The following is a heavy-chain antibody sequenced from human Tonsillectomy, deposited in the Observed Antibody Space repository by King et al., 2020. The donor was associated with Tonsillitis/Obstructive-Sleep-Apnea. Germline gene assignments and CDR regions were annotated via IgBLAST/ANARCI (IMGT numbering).Heavy chain of an antibody. CDR1: GFSLSNARMG. D-gene: IGHD3-3*01. V-gene: IGHV2-26*01. Sequence: TLKESGPVLVKPTETLTLTCTVSGFSLSNARMGVSWIRQPPGKALEWLAHIFSNDEKSYSTSLKSRLTISKDTSKSQVVLTMTNMDPVDTATYYCARHSKGYDFWSDPGWFDPWGQGTLVTVSS. CDR2: IFSNDEK. J-gene: IGHJ5*02. CDR3: ARHSKGYDFWSDPGWFDP.